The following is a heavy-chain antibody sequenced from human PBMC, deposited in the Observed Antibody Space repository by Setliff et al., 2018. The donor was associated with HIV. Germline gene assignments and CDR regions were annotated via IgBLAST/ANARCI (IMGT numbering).Heavy chain of an antibody. V-gene: IGHV3-23*01. CDR3: AKDRYSSTWTEGFDY. D-gene: IGHD6-13*01. CDR1: GFTFSSYA. CDR2: ISGSGGRT. J-gene: IGHJ4*02. Sequence: GGSLRLSCAASGFTFSSYAMHWVRQAPGKGLEWVSAISGSGGRTYYADSVKGRFTISRDNSKNTLYVQMNSLRAEDTAVYYCAKDRYSSTWTEGFDYWGQGTLVTVSS.